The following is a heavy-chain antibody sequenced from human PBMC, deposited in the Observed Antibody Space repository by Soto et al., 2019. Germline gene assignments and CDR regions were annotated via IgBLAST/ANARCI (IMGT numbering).Heavy chain of an antibody. CDR1: GGSISSSSYY. J-gene: IGHJ6*02. V-gene: IGHV4-39*01. D-gene: IGHD6-13*01. CDR2: IYYSGST. Sequence: SETLSLTCTVSGGSISSSSYYWGWIRQPPGKGLEWIGSIYYSGSTYYNPSLKSRVTISVDTSKNQFSLKLSSVTAADTAVYYCARPGRAAAGTAMGYYYYYGMDVWGQGTTVTVSS. CDR3: ARPGRAAAGTAMGYYYYYGMDV.